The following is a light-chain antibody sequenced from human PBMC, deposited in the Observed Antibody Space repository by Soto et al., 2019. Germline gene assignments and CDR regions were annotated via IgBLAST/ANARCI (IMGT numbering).Light chain of an antibody. J-gene: IGLJ2*01. CDR2: EDN. CDR3: QSYDSSNHVV. V-gene: IGLV6-57*02. CDR1: SGSIASNY. Sequence: NFMLTQPHSVSESPGKTVTISCTGSSGSIASNYVQWYQQRPGSAPTTVIYEDNQRPSGVXXXXSGSIDSSSNSASLTISGLKTEDEADYYCQSYDSSNHVVFGGGTKLTVL.